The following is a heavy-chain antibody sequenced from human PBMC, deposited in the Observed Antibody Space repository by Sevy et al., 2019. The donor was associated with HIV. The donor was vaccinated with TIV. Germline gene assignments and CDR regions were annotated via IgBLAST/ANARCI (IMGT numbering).Heavy chain of an antibody. J-gene: IGHJ4*02. CDR3: TRSAAEAKNFYCGGDCYSDY. CDR2: INPKSGGT. V-gene: IGHV1-2*02. D-gene: IGHD2-21*02. CDR1: GYTFTGYY. Sequence: ASVKVSCKASGYTFTGYYLHWVRQAPGQGLEWMGWINPKSGGTNYAPKFQGRVTMIRDTSISTASMELSRLRSDDTAVYYCTRSAAEAKNFYCGGDCYSDYWGQGTLVTVSS.